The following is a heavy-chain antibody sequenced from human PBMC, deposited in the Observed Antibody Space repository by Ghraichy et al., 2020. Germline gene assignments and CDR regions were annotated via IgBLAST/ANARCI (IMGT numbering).Heavy chain of an antibody. CDR2: ISGSSSTI. J-gene: IGHJ3*02. CDR3: ARDSTPYGDYLDAFDI. D-gene: IGHD4-17*01. CDR1: GFTFSSYS. Sequence: GGSLRLSCAASGFTFSSYSMNWVRQAPGKGLEWVSYISGSSSTIYYADSVKGRFTISRDNAKNSLYLQMNSLRDGDTAVFYCARDSTPYGDYLDAFDIWGQGTMVTVSS. V-gene: IGHV3-48*02.